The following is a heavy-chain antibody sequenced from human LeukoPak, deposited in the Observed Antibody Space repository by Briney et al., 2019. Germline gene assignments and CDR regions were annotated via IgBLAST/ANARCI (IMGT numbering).Heavy chain of an antibody. V-gene: IGHV2-70*04. D-gene: IGHD2-21*02. CDR3: ARTPYCGGDCYVDY. CDR1: GISLSTSGMR. Sequence: SGPTLVNPTQTLTLTCTFSGISLSTSGMRVSWIRQPPGKALEWLARIDWDDDKFYSTSLKTRLTISKDTSKNQVVLTMTNMDPVDTATYYCARTPYCGGDCYVDYWGQGTLVTVSS. J-gene: IGHJ4*02. CDR2: IDWDDDK.